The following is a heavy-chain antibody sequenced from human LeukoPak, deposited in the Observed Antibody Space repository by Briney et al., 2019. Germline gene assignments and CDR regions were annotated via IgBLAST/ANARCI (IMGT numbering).Heavy chain of an antibody. J-gene: IGHJ4*02. CDR3: VKGGWFDN. D-gene: IGHD6-19*01. V-gene: IGHV3-21*04. CDR1: GFTFSSYS. Sequence: GGSLRLSCAASGFTFSSYSMNWVRQAPGKGLEWVSSINSDSSLMFYAESVKGRFTISRDNARNSLYLQMNSLRAEDTAIYYCVKGGWFDNWGQGTLVTVSS. CDR2: INSDSSLM.